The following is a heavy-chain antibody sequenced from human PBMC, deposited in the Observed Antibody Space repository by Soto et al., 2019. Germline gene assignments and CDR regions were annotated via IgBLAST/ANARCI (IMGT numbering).Heavy chain of an antibody. Sequence: QVQLVQSGAEVKKPGSSVKVSCKASGGTFSSNIIIWVRQAPGQGLEWMGKIIPILGIANYAQQFQGRVTITADKSTSTAYMELSSLRSEDTVVYYCARGFGSGSYAVDYWGQGTLVTVSS. V-gene: IGHV1-69*02. CDR1: GGTFSSNI. CDR2: IIPILGIA. J-gene: IGHJ4*02. D-gene: IGHD3-10*01. CDR3: ARGFGSGSYAVDY.